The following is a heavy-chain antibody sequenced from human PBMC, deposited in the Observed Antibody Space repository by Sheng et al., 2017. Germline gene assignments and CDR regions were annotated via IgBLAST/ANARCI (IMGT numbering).Heavy chain of an antibody. Sequence: EVQLVASGGGLVQPGGSLRLSCAASGLNFSTYEMNWVRQAPGKGLEWVSYISTTGSAKYYADSVKGRFTISRDNAKNSLYLQMNSLRAEDTAVYYCAREGREGDYLSLWGRGTLVTVSS. CDR2: ISTTGSAK. CDR1: GLNFSTYE. V-gene: IGHV3-48*03. D-gene: IGHD4-17*01. J-gene: IGHJ2*01. CDR3: AREGREGDYLSL.